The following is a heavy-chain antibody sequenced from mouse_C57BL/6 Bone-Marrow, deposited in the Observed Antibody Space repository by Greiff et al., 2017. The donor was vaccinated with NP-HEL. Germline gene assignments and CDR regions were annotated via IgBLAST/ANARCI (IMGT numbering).Heavy chain of an antibody. J-gene: IGHJ2*01. Sequence: QVQLQQSGAELARPGASVKMSCKASGYTFTSYTMHWVKQRPGQGLEWIGYINPSSGYTKYNQKFKDKATLTADKSSSTAYMQLSSLTSEDSAVYYCARTEGLRRDYYWGQGTTLTVSS. CDR2: INPSSGYT. V-gene: IGHV1-4*01. CDR1: GYTFTSYT. D-gene: IGHD2-4*01. CDR3: ARTEGLRRDYY.